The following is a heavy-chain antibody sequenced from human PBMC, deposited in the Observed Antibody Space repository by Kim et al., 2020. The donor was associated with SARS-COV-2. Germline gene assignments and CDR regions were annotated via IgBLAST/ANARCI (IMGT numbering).Heavy chain of an antibody. CDR1: GFTFSNAW. CDR3: TTPPTVDYGMDV. D-gene: IGHD4-17*01. V-gene: IGHV3-15*01. Sequence: GGSLRLSCAASGFTFSNAWMSWVRQAPGKGLEWVGRIKSKTDGGTTDYAAPVKGRFTISRDDSKNTLYLQMNSLKTEDTAVYYCTTPPTVDYGMDVWGQGTTVTVSS. CDR2: IKSKTDGGTT. J-gene: IGHJ6*02.